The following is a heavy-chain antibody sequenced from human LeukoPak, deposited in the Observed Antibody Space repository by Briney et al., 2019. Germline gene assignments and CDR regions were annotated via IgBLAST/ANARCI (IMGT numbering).Heavy chain of an antibody. Sequence: ASVKVSCKASGYTFTSYGISWVRQAPGQGLEWMGWISAYNGNTNYAQKLQGRVTMTTDTSTSTAYMELRSLRSDDTAVYYCARERSLHYDFWSGYPDAFDIWGQGTMVTVSS. V-gene: IGHV1-18*01. CDR3: ARERSLHYDFWSGYPDAFDI. CDR2: ISAYNGNT. J-gene: IGHJ3*02. D-gene: IGHD3-3*01. CDR1: GYTFTSYG.